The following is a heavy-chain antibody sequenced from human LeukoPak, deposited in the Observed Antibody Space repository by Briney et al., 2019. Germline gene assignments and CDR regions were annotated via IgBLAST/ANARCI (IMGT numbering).Heavy chain of an antibody. V-gene: IGHV3-23*01. CDR3: ASGSYSGGFDY. D-gene: IGHD1-26*01. CDR1: GFTFSSYS. CDR2: ISGSGGST. J-gene: IGHJ4*02. Sequence: GGSLRLSCAASGFTFSSYSMNWVRQAPGKGLEWVSAISGSGGSTYYADSVKGRFTISRDNSKNTLYLQMNSLRAEDTAVYYCASGSYSGGFDYWGQGTLVTVSS.